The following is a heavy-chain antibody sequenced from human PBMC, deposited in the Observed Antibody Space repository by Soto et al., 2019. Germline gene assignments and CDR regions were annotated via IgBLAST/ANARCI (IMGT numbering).Heavy chain of an antibody. J-gene: IGHJ3*02. CDR2: ISDVGNNK. CDR1: GFTFGTYG. D-gene: IGHD3-9*01. V-gene: IGHV3-30*18. CDR3: AKDHWYYDLLTGYYRHTLDI. Sequence: GSLRLSCAASGFTFGTYGMQWGRQAPGKGLDGVAMISDVGNNKYYENSVKGRITISTDNSTKTTFLQVNSRRAEDTTVYYCAKDHWYYDLLTGYYRHTLDIWGQGTMVTVSS.